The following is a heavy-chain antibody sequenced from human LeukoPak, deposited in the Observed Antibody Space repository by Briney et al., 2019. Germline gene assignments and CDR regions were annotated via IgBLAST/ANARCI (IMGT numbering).Heavy chain of an antibody. CDR2: IYYSGST. D-gene: IGHD4-17*01. CDR3: QLRTVSFDY. CDR1: GGSFSGYY. V-gene: IGHV4-34*03. Sequence: SETLSLTCAVYGGSFSGYYWSWIRQHPGKGLEWIGYIYYSGSTYYNPSLKSRVTISVDTSKNQFSLKLSSVTAADTAVYYCQLRTVSFDYWGQGTLVTVSS. J-gene: IGHJ4*02.